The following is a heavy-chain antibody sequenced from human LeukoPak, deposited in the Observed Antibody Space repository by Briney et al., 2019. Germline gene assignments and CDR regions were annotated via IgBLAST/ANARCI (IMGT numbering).Heavy chain of an antibody. D-gene: IGHD6-13*01. CDR3: ARIGYSISWSGDY. Sequence: GGSLRLSCAASGFTFSSYGMHWVRQAPGKGLEWVALISSDGNNKYYADSVKGRFSISRDNSKNTLYLQMNSLRAEDTAVYSCARIGYSISWSGDYWGQGRLVTVSS. J-gene: IGHJ4*02. CDR1: GFTFSSYG. V-gene: IGHV3-30*03. CDR2: ISSDGNNK.